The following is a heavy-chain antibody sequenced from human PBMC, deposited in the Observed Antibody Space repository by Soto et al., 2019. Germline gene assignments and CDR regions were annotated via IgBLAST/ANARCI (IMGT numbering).Heavy chain of an antibody. V-gene: IGHV3-74*01. CDR3: AKDRGITIFLNWFDP. Sequence: PGGSLRLSCAASGFTFSSYWMHWVRQAPGKGLVWVSRINSDGSSTSYADSVKGRFTISRDNSKNTLYLQMNSLRAEDTAVYYCAKDRGITIFLNWFDPWGQGTLVTVSS. D-gene: IGHD3-9*01. CDR1: GFTFSSYW. J-gene: IGHJ5*02. CDR2: INSDGSST.